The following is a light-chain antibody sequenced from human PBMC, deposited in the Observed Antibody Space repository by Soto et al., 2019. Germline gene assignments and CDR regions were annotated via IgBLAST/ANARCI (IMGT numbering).Light chain of an antibody. J-gene: IGKJ4*01. CDR1: QSVSSY. Sequence: EIVLTQSPATLSLSPGERATLSCRASQSVSSYLAWYQQKPGQAPRLLIYDASSRATGIPARFSGSGSVTDCTHTISSLEPEDFAVYYCQQRSNWLTFGGGTKVEIK. V-gene: IGKV3-11*01. CDR3: QQRSNWLT. CDR2: DAS.